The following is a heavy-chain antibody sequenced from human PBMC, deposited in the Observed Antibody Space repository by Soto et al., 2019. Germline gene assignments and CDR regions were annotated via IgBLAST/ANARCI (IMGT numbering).Heavy chain of an antibody. D-gene: IGHD6-13*01. CDR1: GFTFSSYA. CDR2: ISGSGGST. CDR3: AKDKGRIAAAGTDWFDP. Sequence: GGSLRLSCAASGFTFSSYAMSWVRQAPGKGLEWVSAISGSGGSTYYADSVKGRFTISRDNSKNTLYLQMNSLRAEDTAVYYCAKDKGRIAAAGTDWFDPWGQGTLVTAPQ. J-gene: IGHJ5*02. V-gene: IGHV3-23*01.